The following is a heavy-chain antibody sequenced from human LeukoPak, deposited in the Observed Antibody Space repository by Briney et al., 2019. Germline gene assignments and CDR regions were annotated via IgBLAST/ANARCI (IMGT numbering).Heavy chain of an antibody. Sequence: GGSLRLSCAASGFTFSSYSVNWVRQAPGKGLEWVSSISSSSSYIYYADSVKGRFTISRDNAKNSLYLQMNSLRAEDTAVYYCARVLLWFGESYYGMDVWGKGTTVTVSS. CDR1: GFTFSSYS. CDR2: ISSSSSYI. D-gene: IGHD3-10*01. V-gene: IGHV3-21*01. CDR3: ARVLLWFGESYYGMDV. J-gene: IGHJ6*04.